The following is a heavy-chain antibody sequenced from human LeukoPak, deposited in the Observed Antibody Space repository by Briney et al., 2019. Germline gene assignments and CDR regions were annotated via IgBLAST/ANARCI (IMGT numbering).Heavy chain of an antibody. D-gene: IGHD2-2*01. V-gene: IGHV3-48*03. CDR1: GFTFSSYE. Sequence: PGGSLRLSCAASGFTFSSYEMNWVRQAPGKGLEWVSYISSSGSTIYYAGSVKGRFTISRDNAKNSLYLQMNSLRAEDTAVYYCARGPALDAFDIWGQGTMVTVSS. CDR3: ARGPALDAFDI. J-gene: IGHJ3*02. CDR2: ISSSGSTI.